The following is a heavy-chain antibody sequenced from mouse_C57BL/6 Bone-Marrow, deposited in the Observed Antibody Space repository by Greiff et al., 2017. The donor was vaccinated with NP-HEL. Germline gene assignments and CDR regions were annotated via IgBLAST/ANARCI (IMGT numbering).Heavy chain of an antibody. Sequence: EVQGVESGGGLVQPGGSLKLSCAASGFTFSDYGMAWVRQAPRKGPEWVAFISNLAYSIYYADTVTGRFTISRENAKNTLYLEMSSLRSEDTAMYYCARNYGHWYFDVWGTGTTVTVSS. V-gene: IGHV5-15*01. CDR3: ARNYGHWYFDV. D-gene: IGHD1-1*01. J-gene: IGHJ1*03. CDR1: GFTFSDYG. CDR2: ISNLAYSI.